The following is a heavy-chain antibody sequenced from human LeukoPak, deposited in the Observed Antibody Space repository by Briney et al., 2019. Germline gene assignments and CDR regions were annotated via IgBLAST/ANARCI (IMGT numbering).Heavy chain of an antibody. CDR3: ARRVVYSTGELDY. CDR1: GGSISSGDYY. D-gene: IGHD2-8*02. CDR2: IYYSGST. J-gene: IGHJ4*02. V-gene: IGHV4-30-4*08. Sequence: SETLSLTCTVSGGSISSGDYYWSWIRQPPGKGLEWIGYIYYSGSTYYNPSLKSRVTISVDTSKNQFSLKLSSVTAADTAVYYCARRVVYSTGELDYWGQGTLVTVSS.